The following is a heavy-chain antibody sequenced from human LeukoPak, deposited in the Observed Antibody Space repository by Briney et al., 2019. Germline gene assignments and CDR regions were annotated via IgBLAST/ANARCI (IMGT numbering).Heavy chain of an antibody. D-gene: IGHD2-15*01. CDR1: GYTSTDYY. CDR3: ARGGQVVAANYYYYYYMDV. J-gene: IGHJ6*03. V-gene: IGHV1-2*02. CDR2: VNPDSGDT. Sequence: GTSVKVSCKTSGYTSTDYYIQWFRQAPGQGLEWMGWVNPDSGDTNYAKKFQGRVTMTRDTSFNTAYMDLGRLRSDDTAVYYCARGGQVVAANYYYYYYMDVWGKGTTVTISS.